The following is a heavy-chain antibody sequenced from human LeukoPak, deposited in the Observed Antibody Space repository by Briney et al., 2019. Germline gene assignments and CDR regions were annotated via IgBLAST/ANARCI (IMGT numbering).Heavy chain of an antibody. D-gene: IGHD3-22*01. CDR1: GGSIRSYY. Sequence: PSETLSLTCAVSGGSIRSYYWSWIRQSPGKGLEWIGYVYHTGSANYNSSLQSRVTFSVDTSKHQFFLNLSSVTAADTAVYYCARAPSMILPFYFDSWSQGTLVTVSS. J-gene: IGHJ4*02. CDR3: ARAPSMILPFYFDS. V-gene: IGHV4-59*01. CDR2: VYHTGSA.